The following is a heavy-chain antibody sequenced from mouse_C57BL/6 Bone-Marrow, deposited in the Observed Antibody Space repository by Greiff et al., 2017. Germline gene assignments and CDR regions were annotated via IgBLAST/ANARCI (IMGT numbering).Heavy chain of an antibody. CDR1: GYTFTSYW. CDR2: IHPNSGST. Sequence: QVQLKQPGAELVKPGASVKLSCKASGYTFTSYWMHWVKQRPGQGLEWIGMIHPNSGSTNYNEKFKSKATLTVDKSSSTAYMQLSSLTSEDSAVYYCARLGLRLRRDYWGQGTTLTVSS. CDR3: ARLGLRLRRDY. D-gene: IGHD1-2*01. V-gene: IGHV1-64*01. J-gene: IGHJ2*01.